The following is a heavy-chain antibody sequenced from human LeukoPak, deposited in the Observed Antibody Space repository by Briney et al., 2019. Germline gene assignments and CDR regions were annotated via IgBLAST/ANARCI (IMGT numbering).Heavy chain of an antibody. D-gene: IGHD5-12*01. Sequence: GGSLRLSCAASGFTSTNYAMNWVHQAPGKGLEWVSVLIGSSGSTDYADSVKGRFTISRDNSKNTVFLQMNSLRVEDTAIYYCAKGAYDYIEIGYFDSWGQGTLVTVSS. V-gene: IGHV3-23*01. CDR3: AKGAYDYIEIGYFDS. CDR2: LIGSSGST. J-gene: IGHJ4*02. CDR1: GFTSTNYA.